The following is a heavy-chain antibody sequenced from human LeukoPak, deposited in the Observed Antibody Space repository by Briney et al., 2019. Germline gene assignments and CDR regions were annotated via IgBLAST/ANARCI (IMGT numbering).Heavy chain of an antibody. Sequence: GGSLRLSCAASGFTFDDYAMHWVRQGPGKGLEWVSGISWNSAMIAYADSVKGRFTISRDNAKNSLYLQMNSLRAEDTAFYYCAKATYSTSPGYYFDYWGQGTLVTVPS. V-gene: IGHV3-9*01. CDR3: AKATYSTSPGYYFDY. CDR1: GFTFDDYA. D-gene: IGHD6-6*01. J-gene: IGHJ4*02. CDR2: ISWNSAMI.